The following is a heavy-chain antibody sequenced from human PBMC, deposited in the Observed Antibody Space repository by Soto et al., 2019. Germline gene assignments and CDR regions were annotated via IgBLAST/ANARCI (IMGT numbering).Heavy chain of an antibody. CDR1: GYTFTIYG. J-gene: IGHJ6*02. D-gene: IGHD5-12*01. Sequence: QVQLVQSGGEVKKPGASVKVSCKASGYTFTIYGINWVRQAPGQGLEWMGWISPDNGNTNYAQKLQGRATMTTDTSTSTAYMGLRSLRSDDTAVYYCARALGYSGYAGMDVWGQGTTVTVSS. V-gene: IGHV1-18*01. CDR3: ARALGYSGYAGMDV. CDR2: ISPDNGNT.